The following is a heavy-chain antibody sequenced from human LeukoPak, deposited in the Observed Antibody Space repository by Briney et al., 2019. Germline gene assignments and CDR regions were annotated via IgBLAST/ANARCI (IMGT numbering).Heavy chain of an antibody. V-gene: IGHV1-2*02. CDR3: ARVDQLLYKFDY. CDR1: GYTFNSYY. J-gene: IGHJ4*02. D-gene: IGHD2-2*02. CDR2: INPNSGGT. Sequence: GASVKVTCEVSGYTFNSYYIHWVRQAPGQGLEWMGWINPNSGGTNYAEKQKFQGRVTMTRDTSITTVYMEPSRLKYDDTAVYYCARVDQLLYKFDYWGQGTLVTVSS.